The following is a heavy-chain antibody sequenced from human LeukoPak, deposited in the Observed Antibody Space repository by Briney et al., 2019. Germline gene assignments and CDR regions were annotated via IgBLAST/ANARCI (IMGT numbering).Heavy chain of an antibody. Sequence: SETLSPTCDVSGGSVTSTNWWSWVRQPPGQGLEWIGEIHLRGLTNYNPSLSSRVTMSLDTSKNYVSLNLTSVTAADTAVYYCSRENGAFSPFGYWGQGALVIVRS. CDR2: IHLRGLT. V-gene: IGHV4-4*02. D-gene: IGHD2-8*01. CDR1: GGSVTSTNW. J-gene: IGHJ4*02. CDR3: SRENGAFSPFGY.